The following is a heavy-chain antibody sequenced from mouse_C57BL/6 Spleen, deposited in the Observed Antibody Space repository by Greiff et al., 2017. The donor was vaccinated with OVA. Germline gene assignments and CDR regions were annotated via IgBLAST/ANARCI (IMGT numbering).Heavy chain of an antibody. CDR3: ARDPGAWFAY. V-gene: IGHV1-64*01. CDR2: IHPNSGST. CDR1: GYTFTSYW. D-gene: IGHD4-1*01. J-gene: IGHJ3*01. Sequence: VQLQQPGAELVKPGASVKLSCKASGYTFTSYWLHWVKQRPGQGLEWIGMIHPNSGSTNYNEKFKSKATLTVDKSSSTAYMQLSSLTSEDSAVYYCARDPGAWFAYWGQGTLVTVSA.